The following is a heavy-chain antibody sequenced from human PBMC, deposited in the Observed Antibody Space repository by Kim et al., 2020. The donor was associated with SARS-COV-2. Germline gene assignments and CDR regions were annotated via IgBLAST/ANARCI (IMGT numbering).Heavy chain of an antibody. V-gene: IGHV3-23*01. Sequence: GGSLRLSCAASGFTFSSYAMSWVHQAPGKGLEWVSAISGSGGSTYYADSVKGRFTISRDNSKNTLYLQMNSLRAEDTAVYYCAKAVEVTTKSTGGYWGQGTLVTVSS. D-gene: IGHD1-1*01. J-gene: IGHJ4*02. CDR2: ISGSGGST. CDR3: AKAVEVTTKSTGGY. CDR1: GFTFSSYA.